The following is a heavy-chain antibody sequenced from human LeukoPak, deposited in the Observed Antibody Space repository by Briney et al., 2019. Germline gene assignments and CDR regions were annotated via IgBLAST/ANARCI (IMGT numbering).Heavy chain of an antibody. CDR2: IYYTGST. D-gene: IGHD3-3*01. Sequence: PSETLSLTCTVSGGSISSGNNCWGWIRQPPGKGLEWIGTIYYTGSTYYNPSLKSRVTISVDASKNQFSLKLTSVTAADTAVYHCARQGYDSWSASSAWFDPWGQGILVTVSS. CDR1: GGSISSGNNC. CDR3: ARQGYDSWSASSAWFDP. J-gene: IGHJ5*02. V-gene: IGHV4-39*01.